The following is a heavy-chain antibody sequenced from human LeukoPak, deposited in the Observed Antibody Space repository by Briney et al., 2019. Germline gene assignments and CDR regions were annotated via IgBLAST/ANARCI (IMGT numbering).Heavy chain of an antibody. CDR1: EYTFTDYY. CDR2: INPNSGDT. Sequence: GASVKVSCKASEYTFTDYYMHWVRQAPGQGLEWMGWINPNSGDTNYAQKFQGRVTMTRDPSISTAYKALSRLRSDDTAVYYCARDAWLVGTTNLYYFDYWGQGTLVTVSS. CDR3: ARDAWLVGTTNLYYFDY. D-gene: IGHD1-26*01. J-gene: IGHJ4*02. V-gene: IGHV1-2*02.